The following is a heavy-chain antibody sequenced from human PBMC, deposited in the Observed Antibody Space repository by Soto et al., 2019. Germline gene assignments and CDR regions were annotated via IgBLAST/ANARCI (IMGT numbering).Heavy chain of an antibody. V-gene: IGHV1-69*12. J-gene: IGHJ4*02. CDR2: VIPLFGPP. CDR3: ATDLVGSAGPYYFAW. Sequence: VQVVQSGAEVKKPGSSVKVSCKASGGTFSSFAFTWVRQAPGQGFEWMGGVIPLFGPPTYSQNFQGRVTIPAVASTGTVYMELSSLTSDDTALYFCATDLVGSAGPYYFAWWGQGTLVTVSS. CDR1: GGTFSSFA. D-gene: IGHD3-10*01.